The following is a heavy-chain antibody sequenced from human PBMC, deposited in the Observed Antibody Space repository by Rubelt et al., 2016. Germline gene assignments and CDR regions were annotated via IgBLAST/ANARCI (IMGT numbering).Heavy chain of an antibody. CDR2: ISGSGGST. CDR3: ARPYDFDAFDI. D-gene: IGHD3-22*01. V-gene: IGHV3-23*01. CDR1: GFTFSSYA. Sequence: GFTFSSYAMSWVRQAPGKGLEWVSAISGSGGSTYYADSVKGRFTISRDNSKNTLYLQMNSLRAEDTAVYYCARPYDFDAFDIWGQGTMVTVSS. J-gene: IGHJ3*02.